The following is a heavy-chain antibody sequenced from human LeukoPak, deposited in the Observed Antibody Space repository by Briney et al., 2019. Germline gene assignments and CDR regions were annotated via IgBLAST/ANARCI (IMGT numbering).Heavy chain of an antibody. V-gene: IGHV3-13*04. Sequence: PGGSLRLSCAASGFTFSSYDMHWVRQPRGKGLEWVSAIGTAGDTYYPGSVKGRFAISRENAKNSLYLQMNSLRAGDTVVYYCVRGTGYSAYDYDFDYWGQGTLVTVSS. CDR2: IGTAGDT. CDR1: GFTFSSYD. J-gene: IGHJ4*02. D-gene: IGHD5-12*01. CDR3: VRGTGYSAYDYDFDY.